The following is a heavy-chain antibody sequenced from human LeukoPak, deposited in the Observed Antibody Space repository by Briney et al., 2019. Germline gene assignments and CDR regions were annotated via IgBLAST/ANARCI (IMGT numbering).Heavy chain of an antibody. CDR3: ARASGYSGGWYWGFDY. D-gene: IGHD6-19*01. Sequence: SETLSLTCTVSGGSISSYYWSWIRQPSGKGLEWIGYIYYSGSTNYNPSLKSRVTISVDTSKNQFSLKLSSVTAADTAVYYCARASGYSGGWYWGFDYWGQGTLVTVSS. CDR1: GGSISSYY. J-gene: IGHJ4*02. V-gene: IGHV4-59*01. CDR2: IYYSGST.